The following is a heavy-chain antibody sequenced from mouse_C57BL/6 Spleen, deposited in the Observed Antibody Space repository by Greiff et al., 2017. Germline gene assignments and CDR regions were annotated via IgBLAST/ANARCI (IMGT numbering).Heavy chain of an antibody. Sequence: EVKLVESGGGLVKPGASLKLSCAASGFTFSDYGMHWVRQAPEKGLEWVAYISSGSGTIYYADTVKGRFTISRDNAKNTLFLQMTSLRSEDTAMYYCARPWYYAMDYWGQGTSVTVSS. V-gene: IGHV5-17*01. J-gene: IGHJ4*01. CDR2: ISSGSGTI. CDR1: GFTFSDYG. CDR3: ARPWYYAMDY.